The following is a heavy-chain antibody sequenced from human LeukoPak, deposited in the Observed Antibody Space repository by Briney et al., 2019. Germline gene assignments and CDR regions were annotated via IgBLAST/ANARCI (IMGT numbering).Heavy chain of an antibody. V-gene: IGHV4-61*02. CDR2: IYIFSGST. CDR1: GGSISGGRNY. D-gene: IGHD2-15*01. CDR3: ARVDGSCSGGSCPSGNWFDP. Sequence: SETLSLTCTVSGGSISGGRNYWTWIRQPAGKGLEWIGRIYIFSGSTNYNPSLKSRVTISVDTSKNQFSLKLTSVTAADTAVYYCARVDGSCSGGSCPSGNWFDPWGQGTLVTVSS. J-gene: IGHJ5*02.